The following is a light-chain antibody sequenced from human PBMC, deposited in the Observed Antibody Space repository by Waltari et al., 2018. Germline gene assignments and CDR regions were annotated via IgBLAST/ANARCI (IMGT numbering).Light chain of an antibody. Sequence: EIVLTQSPGTLSLSPGERATLSCRPSQTVRTTDLPRYQQKPGQALTLLIYCASSRATGIPDRFSGSGSETDFSLTISSLEPEDFAVYYCQQYDISPLTFGGGTKVEIK. V-gene: IGKV3-20*01. CDR1: QTVRTTD. CDR3: QQYDISPLT. J-gene: IGKJ4*01. CDR2: CAS.